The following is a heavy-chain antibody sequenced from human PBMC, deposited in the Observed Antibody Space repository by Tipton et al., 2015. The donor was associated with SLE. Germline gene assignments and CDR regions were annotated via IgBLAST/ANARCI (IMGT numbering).Heavy chain of an antibody. CDR1: DGSISSSDYY. CDR2: VYHSGTT. V-gene: IGHV4-39*07. J-gene: IGHJ5*02. D-gene: IGHD3-10*01. Sequence: TLSLTCTVSDGSISSSDYYWGWIRQPPGKGLEWIGSVYHSGTTYYKPSLKSRLIISVDTSKNQFSLKLSSVAAADTAVYFCARDRLHLMVRGVMGWFGPWGQGTLVTVSS. CDR3: ARDRLHLMVRGVMGWFGP.